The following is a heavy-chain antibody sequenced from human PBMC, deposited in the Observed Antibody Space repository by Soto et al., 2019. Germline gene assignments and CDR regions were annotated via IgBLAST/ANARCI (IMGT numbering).Heavy chain of an antibody. CDR3: ARTYYYDSSAEYYFDY. V-gene: IGHV1-69*01. CDR2: IIPIFGTA. CDR1: GGTFSTYA. Sequence: QVQPVQSGAEVKKPGSSVKGSCKASGGTFSTYAISWVRQAPGQGLEWMGGIIPIFGTANYAQKFQGRVTITADESTSTAYMELSSLRSEDTAVYYCARTYYYDSSAEYYFDYWGQGTLVTVSS. D-gene: IGHD3-22*01. J-gene: IGHJ4*02.